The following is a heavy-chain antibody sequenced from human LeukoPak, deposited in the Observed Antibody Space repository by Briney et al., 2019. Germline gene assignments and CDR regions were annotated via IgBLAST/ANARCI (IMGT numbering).Heavy chain of an antibody. D-gene: IGHD2-2*01. V-gene: IGHV1-46*01. J-gene: IGHJ6*02. CDR2: INPSGGST. Sequence: ASVKVSCKASGYTFTSYYMHWVRQAPGQGLEWMGIINPSGGSTSYAQKFQGRVTMTRDTSISTAYMELSRLRSDDTAVYYCARLCRSSTSCYPYYYYGMDVWGQGTTVTVSS. CDR1: GYTFTSYY. CDR3: ARLCRSSTSCYPYYYYGMDV.